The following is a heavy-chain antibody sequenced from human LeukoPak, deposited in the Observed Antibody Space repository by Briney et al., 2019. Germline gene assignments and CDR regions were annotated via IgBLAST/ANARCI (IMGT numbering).Heavy chain of an antibody. CDR3: AHLLWFGEIGGY. CDR1: GYTLTELS. V-gene: IGHV1-24*01. D-gene: IGHD3-10*01. Sequence: ASVKVSCTVSGYTLTELSMHWVRQAPGKGLEWMGGFDPEDGETIYAQKFQGRVTMTEDTSTDTAYMELSSLRSEDTAVYYCAHLLWFGEIGGYWGQGTLVTVSS. J-gene: IGHJ4*02. CDR2: FDPEDGET.